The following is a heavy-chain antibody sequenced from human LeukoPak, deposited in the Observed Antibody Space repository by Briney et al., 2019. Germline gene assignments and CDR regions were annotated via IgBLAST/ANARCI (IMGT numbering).Heavy chain of an antibody. D-gene: IGHD6-13*01. V-gene: IGHV3-30*18. CDR1: GFTFSSYG. J-gene: IGHJ4*02. Sequence: GGSLRLSCAASGFTFSSYGMHWVRQAPGKGLEWVAVISYDGGNKYYADSVKGRFTLSRDNSHNTLYLQMNSLRVEDTALYYCAKDRDIAAAAYYFDFWGQGTLVTVSS. CDR2: ISYDGGNK. CDR3: AKDRDIAAAAYYFDF.